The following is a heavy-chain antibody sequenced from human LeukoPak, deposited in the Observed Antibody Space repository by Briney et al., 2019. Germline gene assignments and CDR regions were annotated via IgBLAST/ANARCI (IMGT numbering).Heavy chain of an antibody. Sequence: PGGSLRLSCSASGFTFSSYWMSWVRLAPGKGLEWVANIKQDGSEKYYVDSVKGRFTISRDNAKNSLYLQMNSLRAEDTAVYYCAREGYYYDSSGYYYFGYWGQGTLVTVSS. D-gene: IGHD3-22*01. CDR1: GFTFSSYW. V-gene: IGHV3-7*01. CDR2: IKQDGSEK. J-gene: IGHJ4*02. CDR3: AREGYYYDSSGYYYFGY.